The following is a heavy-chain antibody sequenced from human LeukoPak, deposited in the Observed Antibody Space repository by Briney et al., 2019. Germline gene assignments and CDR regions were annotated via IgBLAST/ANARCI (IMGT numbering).Heavy chain of an antibody. CDR3: ARELLWFGELANWFDP. D-gene: IGHD3-10*01. V-gene: IGHV6-1*01. J-gene: IGHJ5*02. Sequence: SQTLSLTCAISGDSVSSNSAAWNWIRQSPSRGLEWLGRTYYRSKWYNDYAVSVKSRITINPDTSKNQFSLQLNSVTPEDTAVYYCARELLWFGELANWFDPWGQGTLVTVSS. CDR2: TYYRSKWYN. CDR1: GDSVSSNSAA.